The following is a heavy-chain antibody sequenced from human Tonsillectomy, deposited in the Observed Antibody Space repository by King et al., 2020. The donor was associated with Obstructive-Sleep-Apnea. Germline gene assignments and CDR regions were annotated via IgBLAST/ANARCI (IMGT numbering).Heavy chain of an antibody. D-gene: IGHD4-17*01. CDR2: IRYDGRKK. CDR3: AKVTHYGDYVFEY. V-gene: IGHV3-30*02. CDR1: GFTFSIFG. Sequence: VQLVESGGGVVQPGRSLRLSCATSGFTFSIFGMHWVRQAPGKGLEWVAFIRYDGRKKYYGDSVKGRFTISRDNSKNTLYLQMNSLRAEDTAVYYCAKVTHYGDYVFEYWGQGTLVTVSA. J-gene: IGHJ4*02.